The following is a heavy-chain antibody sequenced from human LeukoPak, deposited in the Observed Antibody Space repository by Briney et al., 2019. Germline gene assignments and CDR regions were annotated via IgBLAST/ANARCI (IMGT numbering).Heavy chain of an antibody. CDR3: ARDWNTIFGVVRQYGMDV. CDR1: GFTFSSYA. V-gene: IGHV3-30-3*01. Sequence: GGSLRLSCAASGFTFSSYAMHWVRQAPGKGLEWVAVISCDGSNKYYADSVKGRFTISRDNSKNTLYLQMNSLRAEDTAVYYCARDWNTIFGVVRQYGMDVWGQGTTVTVSS. J-gene: IGHJ6*02. CDR2: ISCDGSNK. D-gene: IGHD3-3*01.